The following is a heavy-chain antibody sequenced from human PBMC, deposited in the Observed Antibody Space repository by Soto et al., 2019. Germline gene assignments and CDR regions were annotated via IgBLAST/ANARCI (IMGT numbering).Heavy chain of an antibody. D-gene: IGHD3-3*01. CDR1: GDSISSSNYF. Sequence: SETLSLTCTVSGDSISSSNYFWGWIRQPPGKGLEWIGTIFYSGSTYYNPSLKSRVTMSVDTSKNQFSLKLSSVTAADTAVYYCARQQWSPGDAFDVWGQGTLVTVSS. J-gene: IGHJ3*01. CDR2: IFYSGST. CDR3: ARQQWSPGDAFDV. V-gene: IGHV4-39*01.